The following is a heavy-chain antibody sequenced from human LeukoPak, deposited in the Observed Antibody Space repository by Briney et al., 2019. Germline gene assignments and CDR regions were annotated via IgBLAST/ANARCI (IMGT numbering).Heavy chain of an antibody. Sequence: SETLSLTCTVSGGSISSYYWSWIRQPPGKGLEWIGYIYYSGSTNYNPSLKSRVTISVDTSKNQFSLKLSSVTAADTAVYYCARYCGGDCYPARAAFDIWGQGTMVTVSS. V-gene: IGHV4-59*08. D-gene: IGHD2-21*01. CDR1: GGSISSYY. CDR2: IYYSGST. J-gene: IGHJ3*02. CDR3: ARYCGGDCYPARAAFDI.